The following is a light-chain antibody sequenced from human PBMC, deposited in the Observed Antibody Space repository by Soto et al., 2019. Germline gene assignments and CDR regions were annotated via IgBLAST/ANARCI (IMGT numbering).Light chain of an antibody. CDR2: GAS. J-gene: IGKJ2*01. CDR1: QSLSSY. V-gene: IGKV3-20*01. CDR3: RQYGSSPSYT. Sequence: EIVLTQSPGTLSLSPGERATLSCRACQSLSSYLAWYQQKPGQAPSLLIYGASSRATGIPDRFSGSGSGTDFTLTISRLEPEDFAVYYCRQYGSSPSYTFGQGTKLEIK.